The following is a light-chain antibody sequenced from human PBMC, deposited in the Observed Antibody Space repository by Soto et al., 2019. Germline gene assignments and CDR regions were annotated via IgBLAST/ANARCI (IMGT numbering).Light chain of an antibody. CDR3: QQVYVYPST. V-gene: IGKV1-9*01. Sequence: DIQMTQSPSTLSGSVGDRVTITCRASQGISSYLAWYQQKPGKAPNLLIYAASTLQSGVPSRFSGGGSGTDFTLTISSLQPEDFATYYCQQVYVYPSTFGGGTKVDIK. J-gene: IGKJ4*01. CDR1: QGISSY. CDR2: AAS.